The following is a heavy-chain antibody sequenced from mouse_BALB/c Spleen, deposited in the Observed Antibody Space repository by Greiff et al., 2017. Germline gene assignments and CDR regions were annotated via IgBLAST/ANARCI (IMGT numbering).Heavy chain of an antibody. D-gene: IGHD2-4*01. V-gene: IGHV1-4*01. Sequence: VQRVESGAELARPGASVKMSCKASGYTFTSYTMHWVKQRPGQGLEWIGYINPSSGYTNYNQKFKDKATLTADKSSSTAYMQLSSLTSEDSAVYYCARSGDYDSFDYWGQGTTLTVSS. J-gene: IGHJ2*01. CDR3: ARSGDYDSFDY. CDR1: GYTFTSYT. CDR2: INPSSGYT.